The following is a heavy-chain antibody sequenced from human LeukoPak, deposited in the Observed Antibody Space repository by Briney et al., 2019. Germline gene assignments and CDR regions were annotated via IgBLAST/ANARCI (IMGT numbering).Heavy chain of an antibody. CDR2: IYSSGST. CDR3: ARGLYGDYGDY. D-gene: IGHD4-17*01. Sequence: SETLSLTCTVSGGSISSGSYYWSWIRQPAGKGLEWIGRIYSSGSTNYNPALKSRVTISVDTSKNQFSLKLSSVTAADTAVYYCARGLYGDYGDYWGQGTLVTVSS. CDR1: GGSISSGSYY. J-gene: IGHJ4*02. V-gene: IGHV4-61*02.